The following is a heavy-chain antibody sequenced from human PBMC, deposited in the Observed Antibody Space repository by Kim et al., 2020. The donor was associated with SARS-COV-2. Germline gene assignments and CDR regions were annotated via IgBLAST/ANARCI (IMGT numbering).Heavy chain of an antibody. V-gene: IGHV4-39*01. J-gene: IGHJ3*01. D-gene: IGHD2-15*01. Sequence: PSLKSRVTISVDTSKNQFSLKLSSVTAADTAVYYCARLVGYCSGGSCLPLWGQGTMVTVSS. CDR3: ARLVGYCSGGSCLPL.